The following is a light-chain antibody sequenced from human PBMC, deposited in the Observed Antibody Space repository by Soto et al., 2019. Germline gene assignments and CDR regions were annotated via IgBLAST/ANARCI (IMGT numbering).Light chain of an antibody. J-gene: IGKJ4*01. Sequence: DIQMTQSPSSLSASVGDRVTITCRASQSINRYLNWYQQKPGKAPNLLIYVASSLQSGVPSRFSCSGSGTDFTLTISSLQPEDFATYYCQQSYSSPLTFGGGTKV. CDR2: VAS. CDR1: QSINRY. CDR3: QQSYSSPLT. V-gene: IGKV1-39*01.